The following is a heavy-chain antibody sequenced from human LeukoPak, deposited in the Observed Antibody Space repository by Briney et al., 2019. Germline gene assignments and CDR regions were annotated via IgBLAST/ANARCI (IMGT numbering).Heavy chain of an antibody. CDR1: GGSISSYY. V-gene: IGHV4-59*08. CDR3: ARAVIAVDNWFDP. CDR2: IYYSGST. Sequence: SETLSLTCTVSGGSISSYYWSWIRQPPGKGLEWIGYIYYSGSTNYNPSLKSRVTISVDTSKNQFSLKLSSVTAADTAVYYCARAVIAVDNWFDPWGREPWSPSPQ. J-gene: IGHJ5*02. D-gene: IGHD6-19*01.